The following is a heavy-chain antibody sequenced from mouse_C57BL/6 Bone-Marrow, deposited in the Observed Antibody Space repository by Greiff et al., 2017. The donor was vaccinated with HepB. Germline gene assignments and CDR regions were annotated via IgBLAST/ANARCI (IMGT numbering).Heavy chain of an antibody. D-gene: IGHD2-5*01. V-gene: IGHV14-4*01. J-gene: IGHJ2*01. CDR3: TYYSNFYYFDH. Sequence: VQLQQSGAELVRPGASVKLSCTASGFNIKDDYMHWVKQRPEQGLEWIGWIDPENGDTEYASKFQGKATITADTSSNTAYLQLSSLTSEDTAVYYCTYYSNFYYFDHWGQGTTLTVSS. CDR2: IDPENGDT. CDR1: GFNIKDDY.